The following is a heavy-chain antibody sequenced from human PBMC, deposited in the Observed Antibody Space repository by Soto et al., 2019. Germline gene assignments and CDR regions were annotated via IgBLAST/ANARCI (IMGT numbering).Heavy chain of an antibody. CDR3: ARADPDILTGPKFGY. CDR2: ISYDGSNK. V-gene: IGHV3-30*03. D-gene: IGHD3-9*01. J-gene: IGHJ4*02. CDR1: GFTFSSYG. Sequence: QVQLVESGGGVVQPGRSLRLSCAASGFTFSSYGMHWVRQAPGKGLEWVAVISYDGSNKYYADSVKGRFTISRDNSKNTPYLQMNSPRAEDTASHHVARADPDILTGPKFGYWGQGTLVTVSS.